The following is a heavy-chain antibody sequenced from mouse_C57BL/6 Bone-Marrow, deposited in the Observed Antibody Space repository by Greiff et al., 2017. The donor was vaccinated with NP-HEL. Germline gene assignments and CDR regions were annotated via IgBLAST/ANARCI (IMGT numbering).Heavy chain of an antibody. CDR3: ARQRIYCENGYFDV. CDR1: GFTFSSYG. Sequence: EVKLMESGGDLVKPGGSLKLSCAASGFTFSSYGMSWVRQTPDKRLEWVATISSGGSYTYYPDSVKGRFTISRDNARNTLYLQMSSLKSEDTAMYYDARQRIYCENGYFDVWGTGTTVTVSS. J-gene: IGHJ1*03. V-gene: IGHV5-6*01. D-gene: IGHD2-4*01. CDR2: ISSGGSYT.